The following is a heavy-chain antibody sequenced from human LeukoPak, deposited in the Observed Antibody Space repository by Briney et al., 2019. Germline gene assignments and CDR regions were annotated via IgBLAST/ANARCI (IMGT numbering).Heavy chain of an antibody. J-gene: IGHJ6*03. Sequence: ASVKVSCKASGYTFTSYAMNWVRQAPGQGLEWMGWINTNTGNPTYAQGFTGRFVFSFDTSVSTAYLQISSLKAEDTAVYYCARKYYDFWSGYYGGYYYYMDVWGKGTTVTVSS. CDR2: INTNTGNP. CDR3: ARKYYDFWSGYYGGYYYYMDV. CDR1: GYTFTSYA. V-gene: IGHV7-4-1*02. D-gene: IGHD3-3*01.